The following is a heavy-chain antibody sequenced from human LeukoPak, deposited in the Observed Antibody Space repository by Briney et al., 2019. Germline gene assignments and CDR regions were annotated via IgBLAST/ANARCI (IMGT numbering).Heavy chain of an antibody. Sequence: GGSLRLSCAASGFTFSSYCTHWVRQAPGKGLEWVAVISYDGSNKYYADSVKGRFTISRDNSKNTLYLQMNSLRAEDTAVYYCAKDWFGGHWFDPWGQGTLVTVSS. CDR1: GFTFSSYC. J-gene: IGHJ5*02. D-gene: IGHD3-10*01. CDR3: AKDWFGGHWFDP. CDR2: ISYDGSNK. V-gene: IGHV3-30*18.